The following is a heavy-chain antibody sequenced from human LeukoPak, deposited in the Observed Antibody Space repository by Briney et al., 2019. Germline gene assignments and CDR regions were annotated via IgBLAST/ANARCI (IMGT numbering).Heavy chain of an antibody. J-gene: IGHJ4*02. D-gene: IGHD4-11*01. CDR1: GFTFSGFW. V-gene: IGHV3-7*03. Sequence: GGSLRLSCAVSGFTFSGFWMSWSRQAPGKGLEWVASINSDGSEGYYADVVKGRFTISRDNAKNSLYLQINSLRAEDTAVYYCARGGWLQYLSYDYWGQGTLVTVSS. CDR3: ARGGWLQYLSYDY. CDR2: INSDGSEG.